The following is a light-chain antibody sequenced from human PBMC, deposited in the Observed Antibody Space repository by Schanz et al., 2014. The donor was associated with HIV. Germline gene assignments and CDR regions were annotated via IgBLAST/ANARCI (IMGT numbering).Light chain of an antibody. Sequence: QSVLTQPPSVSGAPGQWVTISCTGSNSNIGAGYDVHWYKQLPETAPKLLMFGNNNRPSGVPDRFFGSKSGTSASLAISGLRSEDETDYYCAAWDDSLNGVVFGGGTQLTVL. V-gene: IGLV1-40*01. J-gene: IGLJ7*01. CDR3: AAWDDSLNGVV. CDR2: GNN. CDR1: NSNIGAGYD.